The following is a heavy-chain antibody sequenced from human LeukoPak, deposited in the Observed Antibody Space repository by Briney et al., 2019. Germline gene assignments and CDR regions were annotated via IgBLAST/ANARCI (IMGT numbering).Heavy chain of an antibody. Sequence: GGSLRLSCAASGFTFSSYSTNWVRQAPGKGLEWVAVISYDGSNKYYADSVKGRFTISRDNSKNTLYLQMNSLRAEDTAVYYCARGTITMVRGVISNVDYWGQGTLVTVSS. D-gene: IGHD3-10*01. V-gene: IGHV3-30*03. CDR2: ISYDGSNK. J-gene: IGHJ4*02. CDR3: ARGTITMVRGVISNVDY. CDR1: GFTFSSYS.